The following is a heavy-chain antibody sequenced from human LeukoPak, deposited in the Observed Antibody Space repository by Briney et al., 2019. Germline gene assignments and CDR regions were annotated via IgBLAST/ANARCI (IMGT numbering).Heavy chain of an antibody. CDR3: ARRGDGYSVDAFDI. V-gene: IGHV4-39*01. CDR2: IYYSGST. CDR1: GGSISSSSYY. J-gene: IGHJ3*02. D-gene: IGHD5-24*01. Sequence: SETLSLTCTVSGGSISSSSYYWGWIRQPPGKGLEWIGSIYYSGSTYDNPSLKSRVTISVDTSKNQFSLKLSSVTAADTAVYYCARRGDGYSVDAFDIWGQGTMVTVSS.